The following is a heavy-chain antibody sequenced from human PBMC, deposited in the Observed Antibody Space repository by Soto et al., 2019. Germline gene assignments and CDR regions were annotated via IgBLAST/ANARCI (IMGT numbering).Heavy chain of an antibody. CDR1: GYTFTSYG. V-gene: IGHV1-18*01. D-gene: IGHD3-3*01. CDR3: ARVFRRTIFGVVTTDASDY. CDR2: ISAYNGNT. Sequence: QVQLVQSGAEVKKPGASVKVSCKASGYTFTSYGISWVRQAPGQGLEWMGWISAYNGNTNYAQQLQGRVTMTTDTSTITAYMELRSLRSDDTAVYYCARVFRRTIFGVVTTDASDYCCQGTLVTASS. J-gene: IGHJ4*02.